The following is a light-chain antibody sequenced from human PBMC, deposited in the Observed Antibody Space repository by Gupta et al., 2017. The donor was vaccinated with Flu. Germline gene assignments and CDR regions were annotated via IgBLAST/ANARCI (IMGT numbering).Light chain of an antibody. CDR1: TSNVGSNA. J-gene: IGLJ1*01. CDR2: SSN. V-gene: IGLV1-44*01. CDR3: AAWDDSLNGHYV. Sequence: VTITCSGSTSNVGSNAVNWYQRVPGTSPKLLIYSSNQRPSGVPDRFAGSKSGTSASLAIRGLQSEDEADYYCAAWDDSLNGHYVFGTGTKVTVL.